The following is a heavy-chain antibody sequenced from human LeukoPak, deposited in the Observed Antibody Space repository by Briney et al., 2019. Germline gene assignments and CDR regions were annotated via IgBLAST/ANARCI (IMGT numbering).Heavy chain of an antibody. CDR2: IYYSGST. D-gene: IGHD3-22*01. CDR1: GGSIRSYY. J-gene: IGHJ4*02. Sequence: PSETLSLTCTVYGGSIRSYYWSWIRQPPGKGLEWIGYIYYSGSTNYNPSLKSRVTISVDTSKNQFSLKLSSVTAADTAVYYCARVYYYDSSGYWVYYFDYWGQGTLVTVSS. CDR3: ARVYYYDSSGYWVYYFDY. V-gene: IGHV4-59*01.